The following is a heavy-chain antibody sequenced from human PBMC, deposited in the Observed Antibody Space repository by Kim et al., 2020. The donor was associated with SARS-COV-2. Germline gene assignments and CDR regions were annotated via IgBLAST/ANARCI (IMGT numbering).Heavy chain of an antibody. Sequence: ASVKVSCQASGYTFTSYAMNWVRQAPGQGLEWMGWINTNTGNPTYAQGFTGRFVFSLDTSVSTASLQISSLKAEDTAVDYCARGRNSPFGALLYYYYGMDVWGQGSTVTVSS. D-gene: IGHD3-10*01. CDR3: ARGRNSPFGALLYYYYGMDV. J-gene: IGHJ6*02. V-gene: IGHV7-4-1*02. CDR1: GYTFTSYA. CDR2: INTNTGNP.